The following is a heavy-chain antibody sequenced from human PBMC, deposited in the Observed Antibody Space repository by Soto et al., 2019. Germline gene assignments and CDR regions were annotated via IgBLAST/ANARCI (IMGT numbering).Heavy chain of an antibody. CDR1: GYTFTIYG. Sequence: AAVKVSCKASGYTFTIYGISWVRQAPGQGLEWMGWISAYNGNTNYAQKLQGRVTMTTDTSTSTAYMELRSLRSDDTAVYYCAREKWIQLWLFLDPWGQGTLVTVSS. D-gene: IGHD5-18*01. CDR3: AREKWIQLWLFLDP. J-gene: IGHJ5*02. V-gene: IGHV1-18*01. CDR2: ISAYNGNT.